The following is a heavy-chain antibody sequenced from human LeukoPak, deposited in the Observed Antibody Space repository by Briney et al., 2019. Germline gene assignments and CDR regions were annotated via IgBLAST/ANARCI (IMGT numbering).Heavy chain of an antibody. CDR3: ARRLRDRLRYFDRAVNQLSPYNWFDP. CDR1: GGSISSSSYY. D-gene: IGHD3-9*01. CDR2: INHSRST. V-gene: IGHV4-39*07. J-gene: IGHJ5*02. Sequence: SETLSLTCTVSGGSISSSSYYWSWIRQPPGKGLEWIGEINHSRSTNYNPSLKSRVTISLDTSKNQFSLKLSSVTAADTAVYYCARRLRDRLRYFDRAVNQLSPYNWFDPWGQGTLVTVSS.